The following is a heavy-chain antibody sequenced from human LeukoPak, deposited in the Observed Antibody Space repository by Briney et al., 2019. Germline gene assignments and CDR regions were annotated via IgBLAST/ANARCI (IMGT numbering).Heavy chain of an antibody. D-gene: IGHD3-10*01. CDR2: ISSSSSYI. CDR3: ARGLLWFGESTPDYGMDV. Sequence: GGSLRLSCAASGFTFSSYSMNWVRQAPGKGLEWVSSISSSSSYIYYADSVKRRFTISRDNAKNSLYLQMNSLRAEDTAVYYCARGLLWFGESTPDYGMDVWGKGTTVTVSS. V-gene: IGHV3-21*01. J-gene: IGHJ6*04. CDR1: GFTFSSYS.